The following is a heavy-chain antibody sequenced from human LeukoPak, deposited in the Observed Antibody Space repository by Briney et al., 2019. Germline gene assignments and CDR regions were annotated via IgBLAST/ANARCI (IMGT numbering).Heavy chain of an antibody. CDR2: ISGSGDST. D-gene: IGHD3-16*01. CDR1: GFTFSTYA. J-gene: IGHJ4*02. V-gene: IGHV3-23*01. Sequence: PGGSLRLSCAASGFTFSTYAMSWVRQAPGKGLEWVSTISGSGDSTYSADSVKGRFTISRDNSKNTLYLQMNSLRAEDTAVYYCVRTPPNWGADYWGQGTLVTVSS. CDR3: VRTPPNWGADY.